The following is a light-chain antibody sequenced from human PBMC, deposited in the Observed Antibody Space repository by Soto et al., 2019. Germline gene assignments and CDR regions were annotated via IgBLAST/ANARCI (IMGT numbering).Light chain of an antibody. CDR3: QQGYSITALT. CDR2: DVS. V-gene: IGKV1-39*01. CDR1: QTISTY. J-gene: IGKJ4*01. Sequence: DIQMTQSPSSLSASVGDRVTISCRASQTISTYLHWYQHKPGRAPRLLISDVSTLQSGVPGRFRGSGSETEFSLTITYLQPEEFATFYCQQGYSITALTVGGGTKVDIK.